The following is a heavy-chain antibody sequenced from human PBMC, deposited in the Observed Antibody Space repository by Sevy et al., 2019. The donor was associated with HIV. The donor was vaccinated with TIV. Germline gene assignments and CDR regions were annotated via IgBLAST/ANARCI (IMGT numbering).Heavy chain of an antibody. V-gene: IGHV3-30*03. Sequence: GGSLRLSCGASGFIFNRHGMHWVRQAPGKGLEWVAVISNDGSDKKYADSVKGRFTISRDNSRDTLYLQMNNLRVEDTAVYYCATSWGRYAGSSWLYYHYVMGVWGQGTTVTVSS. CDR3: ATSWGRYAGSSWLYYHYVMGV. CDR1: GFIFNRHG. D-gene: IGHD6-13*01. CDR2: ISNDGSDK. J-gene: IGHJ6*02.